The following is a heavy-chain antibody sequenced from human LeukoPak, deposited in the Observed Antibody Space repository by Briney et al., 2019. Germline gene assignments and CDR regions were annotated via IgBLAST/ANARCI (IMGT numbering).Heavy chain of an antibody. CDR3: ARDPLGIVVVPAAIRYYYYMDV. CDR1: GYTFTSYA. J-gene: IGHJ6*03. Sequence: ASVKVSCKASGYTFTSYAMHWVRQAPGQRLEWMGWINAGNGNTKYSQKFQGRVTMTRDTSISTAYMELSRLRSDDTAVYYCARDPLGIVVVPAAIRYYYYMDVWGKGTTVTVSS. D-gene: IGHD2-2*01. CDR2: INAGNGNT. V-gene: IGHV1-3*01.